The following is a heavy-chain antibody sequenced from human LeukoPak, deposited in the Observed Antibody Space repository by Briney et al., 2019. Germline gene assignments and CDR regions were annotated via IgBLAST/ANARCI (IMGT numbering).Heavy chain of an antibody. V-gene: IGHV3-7*01. CDR1: GLAFSDYW. CDR2: IKQDGSEN. Sequence: GGSLRLSCAASGLAFSDYWMSWVRQAPGKGLEWVANIKQDGSENNYVDSVKGRFTISRDNAKKSLYLQMNSLRAEDTAVYYCARVRGSYCLDYWGQGTLVTVSS. D-gene: IGHD1-26*01. CDR3: ARVRGSYCLDY. J-gene: IGHJ4*02.